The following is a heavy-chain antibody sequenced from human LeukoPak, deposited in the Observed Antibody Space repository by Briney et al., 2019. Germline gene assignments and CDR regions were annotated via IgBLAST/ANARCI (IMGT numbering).Heavy chain of an antibody. J-gene: IGHJ4*02. CDR1: GFTFSSYS. CDR3: ARTYVFLGYFDY. D-gene: IGHD3-10*01. Sequence: GGSLRLSCAASGFTFSSYSMNWVRQAPGKGLEWVSYISSSSTIYYADSVKGRFTISRDNAKNSLYLQMNSLRDEDTAVYYCARTYVFLGYFDYWGQGTLVTVSS. V-gene: IGHV3-48*02. CDR2: ISSSSTI.